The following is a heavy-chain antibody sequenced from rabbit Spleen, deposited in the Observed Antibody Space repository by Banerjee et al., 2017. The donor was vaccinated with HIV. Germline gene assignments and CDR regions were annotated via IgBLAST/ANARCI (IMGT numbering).Heavy chain of an antibody. D-gene: IGHD6-1*01. CDR1: GFDLSSSYY. V-gene: IGHV1S40*01. CDR3: ARGGNAAASGLAL. CDR2: IYTGDDRI. Sequence: QSLEESGGGLVKPEGSLTLTCKASGFDLSSSYYMCWVRQAPGKGLEWIACIYTGDDRIYYASWAKGRFTISKTSSTTVTLQMTSLTAADTAIYFCARGGNAAASGLALWGPGTLVTVS. J-gene: IGHJ6*01.